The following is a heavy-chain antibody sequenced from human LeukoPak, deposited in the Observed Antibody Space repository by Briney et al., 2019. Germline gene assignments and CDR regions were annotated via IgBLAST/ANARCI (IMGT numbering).Heavy chain of an antibody. Sequence: ASVKVSCKASEYTFSNMRQAPGQRPEWMGWINAGNGNTKYSQKFQGRVTITRDTSASTAYMGLSNLRSEDTAVYYCARAPYTASNYDSSGYYGYWGQGTLVTVSS. CDR3: ARAPYTASNYDSSGYYGY. V-gene: IGHV1-3*01. CDR1: EYTFSN. CDR2: INAGNGNT. J-gene: IGHJ4*02. D-gene: IGHD3-22*01.